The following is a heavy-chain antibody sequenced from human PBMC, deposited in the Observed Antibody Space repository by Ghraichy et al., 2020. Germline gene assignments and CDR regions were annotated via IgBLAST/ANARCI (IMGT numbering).Heavy chain of an antibody. Sequence: ISGSGGSTYYADSVKGRVTISRDNSKNTLYLQMNSLRAEDTAVYYCAKPMATITSPLGYWC. V-gene: IGHV3-23*01. J-gene: IGHJ2*01. CDR3: AKPMATITSPLGYWC. CDR2: ISGSGGST. D-gene: IGHD5-24*01.